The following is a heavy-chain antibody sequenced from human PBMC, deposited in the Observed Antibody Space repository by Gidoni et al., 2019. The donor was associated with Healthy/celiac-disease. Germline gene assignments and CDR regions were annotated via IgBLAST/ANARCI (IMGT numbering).Heavy chain of an antibody. CDR3: ARRGYYDSSGASSFDI. CDR1: GGSISSYY. J-gene: IGHJ3*02. Sequence: QVQLQASGPGLVKPSETLSLPCTVSGGSISSYYWRWIRQPPGKGLEWIGYIYFSGSTNYNPSLNGRVTIAVDTAKNQFSLKLSSVTAADTAVYYCARRGYYDSSGASSFDIWGQGTMVTVSS. D-gene: IGHD3-22*01. V-gene: IGHV4-59*08. CDR2: IYFSGST.